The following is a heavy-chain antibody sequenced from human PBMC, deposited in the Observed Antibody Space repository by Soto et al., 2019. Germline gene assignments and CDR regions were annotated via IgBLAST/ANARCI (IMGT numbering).Heavy chain of an antibody. Sequence: SGKVSCKASGMTFSRSAVPWMLQARGQRLERIGRIVLVSGSRTDAQSVEERITITRDMSTTTAYMELRSLRSEDTAAYYCAADAHQDDFWSNYPYYYYSMDVWGQGTTVTGSS. V-gene: IGHV1-58*01. J-gene: IGHJ6*02. CDR2: IVLVSGSR. D-gene: IGHD3-3*01. CDR3: AADAHQDDFWSNYPYYYYSMDV. CDR1: GMTFSRSA.